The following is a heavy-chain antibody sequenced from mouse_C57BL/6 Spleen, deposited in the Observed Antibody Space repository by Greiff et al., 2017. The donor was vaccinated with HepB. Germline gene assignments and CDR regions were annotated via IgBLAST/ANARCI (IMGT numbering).Heavy chain of an antibody. D-gene: IGHD4-1*02. CDR2: ISSGGSYT. Sequence: EVQLVESGGDLVKPGGSLKLSFAASGFTFSSYGMSWVRQTPDKRLEWVATISSGGSYTYYPDSVKGRFTSSRDNAKNPLYLQMCSLKSEDTAMYYCVRSTGTGFAYWGQGTLVTVSA. CDR1: GFTFSSYG. J-gene: IGHJ3*01. CDR3: VRSTGTGFAY. V-gene: IGHV5-6*01.